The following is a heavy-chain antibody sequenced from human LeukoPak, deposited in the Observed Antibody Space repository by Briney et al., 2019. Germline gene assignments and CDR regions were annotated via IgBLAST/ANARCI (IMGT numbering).Heavy chain of an antibody. Sequence: PGGSLRLSCAASGFTFSSYSMNWVRQAPGKGLEWVSSISSSSSYIYYADSVKGRFTISRDNAKNSLYLQMNSLRAEDTPVYYCAREADIVVVPASDVWGKGTTVTVSS. J-gene: IGHJ6*04. CDR1: GFTFSSYS. CDR2: ISSSSSYI. D-gene: IGHD2-2*01. V-gene: IGHV3-21*01. CDR3: AREADIVVVPASDV.